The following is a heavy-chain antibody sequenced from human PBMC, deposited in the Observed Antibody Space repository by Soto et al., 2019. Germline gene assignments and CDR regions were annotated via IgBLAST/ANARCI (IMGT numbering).Heavy chain of an antibody. D-gene: IGHD2-2*01. CDR3: ARVIVVVPAAITPLKTPWFDP. CDR1: GGSISSYY. V-gene: IGHV4-59*08. Sequence: PSETLSLTCTVSGGSISSYYWSWIRQPPGKGLEWIGYIYYSGSTNYNPSLKSRVTISVDTSKNQFSLKLSSVTAADTAVYYCARVIVVVPAAITPLKTPWFDPWGQGTLVTVSS. J-gene: IGHJ5*02. CDR2: IYYSGST.